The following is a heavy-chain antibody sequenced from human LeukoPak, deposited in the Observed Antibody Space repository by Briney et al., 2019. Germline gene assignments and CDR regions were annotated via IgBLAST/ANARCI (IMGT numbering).Heavy chain of an antibody. J-gene: IGHJ6*02. D-gene: IGHD4-17*01. Sequence: PSETLSLTCAVSGGSISSSNWWSWVRQPPGKGLEWIGEIYHSGSTNYNPSLKSRVTISVDKSKNQFSLKLSSVTAADTAVYYCARQDDYGDFKLMDVWGQGTTVTVSS. V-gene: IGHV4-4*02. CDR1: GGSISSSNW. CDR2: IYHSGST. CDR3: ARQDDYGDFKLMDV.